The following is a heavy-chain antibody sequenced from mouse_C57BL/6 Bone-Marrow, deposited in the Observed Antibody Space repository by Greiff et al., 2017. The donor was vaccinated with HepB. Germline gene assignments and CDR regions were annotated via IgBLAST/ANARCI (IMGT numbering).Heavy chain of an antibody. D-gene: IGHD3-2*02. J-gene: IGHJ4*01. Sequence: VQLQQSGAELVKPGASVKISCKASGYAFSSYWMNWVKQRPGKGLEWIGQIYPGDGDTNYNGKFKGKATLTADKSSSTAYMQFSSLTSEDSAVYFCARRELRLPLMDYWGQGTSVTVSS. CDR1: GYAFSSYW. CDR3: ARRELRLPLMDY. V-gene: IGHV1-80*01. CDR2: IYPGDGDT.